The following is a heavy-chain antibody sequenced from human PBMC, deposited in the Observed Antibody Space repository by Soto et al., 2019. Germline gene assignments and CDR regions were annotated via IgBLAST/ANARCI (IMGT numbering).Heavy chain of an antibody. D-gene: IGHD3-10*01. CDR3: ARDLGFGELVYYYGMDV. Sequence: VQLVESGGGVVQPGRSLRLSCAASGFTFSSYAMHWVRQAPGKGLEWVAVISYDGSNKYYADSVKGRFTISRDNSKNTLYLQMNSLRAEDTAVYYCARDLGFGELVYYYGMDVWGQGTTVTVSS. V-gene: IGHV3-30-3*01. CDR2: ISYDGSNK. CDR1: GFTFSSYA. J-gene: IGHJ6*02.